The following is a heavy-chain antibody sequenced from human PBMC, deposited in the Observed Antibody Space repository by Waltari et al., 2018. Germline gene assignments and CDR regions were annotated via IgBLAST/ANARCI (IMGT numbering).Heavy chain of an antibody. Sequence: QVQLQELGPGLVKPSETLSLTCTVSGGSISSHYWSWIRQPPGKGLEGIGYIYYSGRPNYSPALKSRVTISGDTSKNQCSLKLSSVTAAETAVYYCARAVDTAMVTYYFDYWGQGTLVTVSS. CDR2: IYYSGRP. V-gene: IGHV4-59*11. CDR3: ARAVDTAMVTYYFDY. CDR1: GGSISSHY. D-gene: IGHD5-18*01. J-gene: IGHJ4*02.